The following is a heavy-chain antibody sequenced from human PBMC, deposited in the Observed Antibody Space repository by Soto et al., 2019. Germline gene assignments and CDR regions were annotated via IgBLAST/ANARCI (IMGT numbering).Heavy chain of an antibody. J-gene: IGHJ3*02. V-gene: IGHV3-33*01. D-gene: IGHD6-19*01. CDR2: IWYDGSNK. CDR3: ARGGQWLVPAAFDI. Sequence: GGSLRLSCAASGFTFSSYGMHWVRQAPGKGLEWVAVIWYDGSNKYFADSVKGRFTIPRDNSKNTLYLQMNSLRAEDTAVYYCARGGQWLVPAAFDIWGQGTMVPVSS. CDR1: GFTFSSYG.